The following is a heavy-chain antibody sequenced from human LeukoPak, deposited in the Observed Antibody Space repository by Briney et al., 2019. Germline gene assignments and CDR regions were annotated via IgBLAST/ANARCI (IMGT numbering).Heavy chain of an antibody. D-gene: IGHD5-24*01. CDR2: VYYEWTS. CDR1: GGSINSRSYY. CDR3: VRHISTNTGYFDS. Sequence: SETLSLTCTVSGGSINSRSYYWGWIRQPPGKGLEWIGSVYYEWTSYSNPSLTSRAAVFVDTSRDEFSLDLSFVTAADTAVYYCVRHISTNTGYFDSCGQGTLVSVSS. V-gene: IGHV4-39*01. J-gene: IGHJ4*02.